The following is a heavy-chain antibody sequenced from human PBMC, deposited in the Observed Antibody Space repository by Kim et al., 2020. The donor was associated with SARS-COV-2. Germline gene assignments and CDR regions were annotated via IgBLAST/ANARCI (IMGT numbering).Heavy chain of an antibody. V-gene: IGHV3-21*01. CDR3: ARDRVAAAWFDP. CDR2: ISSSSSYI. J-gene: IGHJ5*02. D-gene: IGHD6-13*01. CDR1: GFTFSSYS. Sequence: GGSLRLSCAASGFTFSSYSMNWVRQAPGKGLEWVSSISSSSSYIYYADSVKGRFTISRDNAKNSLYLQMNSLRAEDTAVYYCARDRVAAAWFDPWGQGTLVTVSS.